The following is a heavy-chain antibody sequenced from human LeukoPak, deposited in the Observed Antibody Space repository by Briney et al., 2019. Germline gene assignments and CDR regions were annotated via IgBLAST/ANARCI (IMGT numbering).Heavy chain of an antibody. CDR3: ARLGGGYHYYYYMDV. D-gene: IGHD2-15*01. Sequence: ASVKVSCKASGYTLTSYYMHWVRQAPGQGLEWMGIINPSGGSTSYAQKFQGRVTMTRDTSTSTVYMELSSLRSEDTAVYYCARLGGGYHYYYYMDVWGKGTTVTVSS. CDR1: GYTLTSYY. CDR2: INPSGGST. J-gene: IGHJ6*03. V-gene: IGHV1-46*01.